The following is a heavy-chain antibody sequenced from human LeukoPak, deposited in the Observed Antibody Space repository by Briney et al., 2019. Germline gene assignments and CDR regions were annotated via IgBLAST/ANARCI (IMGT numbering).Heavy chain of an antibody. D-gene: IGHD6-25*01. CDR2: IYYSGST. V-gene: IGHV4-39*01. Sequence: SETLSLTCTVSGGSISSSSYYWGWIRQPPGKGLEWIGSIYYSGSTYYNPSLKGRVTISVDTSKNQFSLKLSSVTAADTAVYYCARSYSSGPVFAYWGQGTLVTVSS. CDR1: GGSISSSSYY. CDR3: ARSYSSGPVFAY. J-gene: IGHJ4*02.